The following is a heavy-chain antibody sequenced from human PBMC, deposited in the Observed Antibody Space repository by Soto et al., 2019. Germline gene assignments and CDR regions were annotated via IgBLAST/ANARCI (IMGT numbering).Heavy chain of an antibody. V-gene: IGHV3-74*01. Sequence: EVQLVESGGGLVQPGGSLRLSCAASGFTFSSYWMHWVRQAPGKGLVWVSRIKSDGGSTSYVDSVKGRFTISRENANNTLYLQMNSLRAEDTAVYYCARVGYPASLDYWGQGTLVTVSS. CDR1: GFTFSSYW. J-gene: IGHJ4*02. CDR2: IKSDGGST. D-gene: IGHD5-12*01. CDR3: ARVGYPASLDY.